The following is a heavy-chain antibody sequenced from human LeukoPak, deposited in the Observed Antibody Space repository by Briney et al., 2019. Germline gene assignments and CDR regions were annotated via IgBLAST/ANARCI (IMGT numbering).Heavy chain of an antibody. CDR1: GGSISSCDYY. V-gene: IGHV4-30-4*01. Sequence: SETLSLTCTVSGGSISSCDYYWIGIRQPPGQGLEWVGYIYYRGSTYYNPSLKSRVIISVDTSKNQFSLKLGSMSAADTAVYYCARERTYYFDYWGQGTQVTVSS. CDR3: ARERTYYFDY. J-gene: IGHJ4*02. CDR2: IYYRGST.